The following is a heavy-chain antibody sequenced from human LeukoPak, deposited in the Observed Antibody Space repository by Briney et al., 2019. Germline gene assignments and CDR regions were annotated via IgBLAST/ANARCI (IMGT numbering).Heavy chain of an antibody. CDR1: GFPFSFYE. V-gene: IGHV3-48*03. CDR2: IGSSGTTI. Sequence: PGRSLRLSCAVSGFPFSFYEMNWVRQAPGKGLEWVSNIGSSGTTIYYADSVKGRFSIPRDNAKSSLYLQMNSLRVEDTAVYYCALLAVASDFDYWGQGALVTVSS. D-gene: IGHD6-19*01. CDR3: ALLAVASDFDY. J-gene: IGHJ4*02.